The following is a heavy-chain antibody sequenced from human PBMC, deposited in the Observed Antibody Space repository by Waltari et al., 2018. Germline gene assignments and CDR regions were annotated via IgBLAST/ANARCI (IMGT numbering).Heavy chain of an antibody. CDR1: GGSFSGYY. CDR2: INHSGST. Sequence: QVQLQQWGAGLLKPSETLSLTCAVYGGSFSGYYWSWIRQPPGKGLEWIGEINHSGSTTYNPSLKSRVTISVDTSKNQFSLKLSSVTAADTAVYYCARLFPNYDILTGHYYYYGMDVWGQGTTVTVSS. V-gene: IGHV4-34*01. CDR3: ARLFPNYDILTGHYYYYGMDV. J-gene: IGHJ6*02. D-gene: IGHD3-9*01.